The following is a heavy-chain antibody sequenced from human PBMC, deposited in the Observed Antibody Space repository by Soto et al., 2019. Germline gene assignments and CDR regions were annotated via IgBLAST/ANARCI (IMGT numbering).Heavy chain of an antibody. V-gene: IGHV1-69*01. CDR1: GGTFSSYA. D-gene: IGHD3-10*01. J-gene: IGHJ6*02. CDR3: ARDPHYYGSGEYGMDV. Sequence: QVQLVQSGAEVKKPGSSVKVSCKASGGTFSSYAITWVRQAPGQGLEWMGGIIPLFGTANYAQKFQGRVTITADESTRTAYMELGSLRSEDTAVYYCARDPHYYGSGEYGMDVWGRGTTVTVSS. CDR2: IIPLFGTA.